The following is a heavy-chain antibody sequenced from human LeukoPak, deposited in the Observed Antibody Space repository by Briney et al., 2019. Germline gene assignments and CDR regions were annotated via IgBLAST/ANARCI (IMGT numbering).Heavy chain of an antibody. CDR2: INHSGST. CDR1: GGSLSAFY. D-gene: IGHD6-13*01. CDR3: AEIAAAGTLFDY. J-gene: IGHJ4*02. V-gene: IGHV4-34*01. Sequence: NPSETPSPPRTVFGGSLSAFYWSWIRHPPREGRGGIGEINHSGSTNYNPSLASRVTISVDTSKNQFSLKLSSVTAADTAVYYCAEIAAAGTLFDYWGRGTLVTVSS.